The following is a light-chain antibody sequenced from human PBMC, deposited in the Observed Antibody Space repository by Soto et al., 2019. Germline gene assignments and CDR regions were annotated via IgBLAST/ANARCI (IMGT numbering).Light chain of an antibody. CDR1: QSISGTY. J-gene: IGKJ1*01. V-gene: IGKV3-20*01. CDR2: GAF. Sequence: EIVLTQSPGTLSLSPGERATLSCRASQSISGTYLAWYQQKPGRAPRILIYGAFNRATGIPDMFSGSGSGTDFTLTISRLEPEDFAVYYCQHYGISPPWTFGQGTKVEIK. CDR3: QHYGISPPWT.